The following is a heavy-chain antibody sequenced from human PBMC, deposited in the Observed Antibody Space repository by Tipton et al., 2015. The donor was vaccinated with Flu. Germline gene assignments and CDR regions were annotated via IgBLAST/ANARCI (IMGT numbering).Heavy chain of an antibody. J-gene: IGHJ2*01. V-gene: IGHV3-21*01. CDR1: GFTFSTYS. CDR2: ISSSNTYI. Sequence: SLRLSCAASGFTFSTYSLNWVRQAPGKGLEWVSSISSSNTYIYYADSVKGRFTISRDNAKNSLYLQMNSLRAEDTAVYYCARGSMGYASRYFDPWGRGPLVPVSS. CDR3: ARGSMGYASRYFDP. D-gene: IGHD2-8*01.